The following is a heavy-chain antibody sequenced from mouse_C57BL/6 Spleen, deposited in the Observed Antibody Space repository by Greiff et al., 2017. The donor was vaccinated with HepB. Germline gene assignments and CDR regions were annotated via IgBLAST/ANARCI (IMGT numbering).Heavy chain of an antibody. CDR2: ISDGGSYT. J-gene: IGHJ1*03. Sequence: EVQRVESGGGLVKPGGSLKLSCAASGFTFSSYAMSWVRQTPEKRLEWVATISDGGSYTYYPDNVKGRFTISRDNAKNNLYLQMSHLKSEDTAMYYCARDSNYRYFDVWGTGTTVTVSS. V-gene: IGHV5-4*01. CDR3: ARDSNYRYFDV. D-gene: IGHD2-5*01. CDR1: GFTFSSYA.